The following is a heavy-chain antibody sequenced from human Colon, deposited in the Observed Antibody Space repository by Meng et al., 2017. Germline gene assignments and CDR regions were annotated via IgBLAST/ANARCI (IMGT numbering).Heavy chain of an antibody. CDR3: ARTPFAGTPGTIGNWFDP. Sequence: EGRKHWVTVNISLKATGHHYSHSWISWDLQSPGHGLEWMGWIISFHGVPNYARKFRGRVTMTADTSTSTAYMELRSLTSDDTAVYYCARTPFAGTPGTIGNWFDPWGQGTLVTVSS. D-gene: IGHD2-8*01. V-gene: IGHV1-18*01. CDR2: IISFHGVP. CDR1: GHHYSHSW. J-gene: IGHJ5*02.